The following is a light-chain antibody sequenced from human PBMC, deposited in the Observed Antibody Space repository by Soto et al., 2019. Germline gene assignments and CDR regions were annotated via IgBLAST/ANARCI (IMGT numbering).Light chain of an antibody. Sequence: EIVLTQSPGTLSLSPGERAALSCRASQRLRTNFVAWYQQKPGQAPRLLIYAASSRATGVPDRFSGSGSGTDFVLTIHRLEPEYFGRYYCQQYETSPQLTFGGGTRVQIK. CDR2: AAS. V-gene: IGKV3-20*01. J-gene: IGKJ4*01. CDR3: QQYETSPQLT. CDR1: QRLRTNF.